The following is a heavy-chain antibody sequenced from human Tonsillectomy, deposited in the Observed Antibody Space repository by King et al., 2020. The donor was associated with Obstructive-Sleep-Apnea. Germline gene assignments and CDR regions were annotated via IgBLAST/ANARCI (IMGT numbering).Heavy chain of an antibody. CDR3: AREDQGVDY. CDR1: GFTFSSYS. Sequence: VQLVESGGGLVQPGGSLRLSCAASGFTFSSYSMNWVRQAPGKGLEWVSYISSSSSTIYYADSVKGRFTISRDNAKNSLFLQMNSLRAEDTAVYYCAREDQGVDYWGQGTLVTVSS. V-gene: IGHV3-48*04. CDR2: ISSSSSTI. J-gene: IGHJ4*02.